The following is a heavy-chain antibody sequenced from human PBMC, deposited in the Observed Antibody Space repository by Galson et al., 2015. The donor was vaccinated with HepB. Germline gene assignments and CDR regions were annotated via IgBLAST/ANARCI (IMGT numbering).Heavy chain of an antibody. V-gene: IGHV1-18*01. CDR1: GYTFAHYG. CDR2: ISAYNGNT. Sequence: SVKVSCKASGYTFAHYGIAWGRQAPGQGLEWMGWISAYNGNTNSTQELQGRLTMTTDTSTSTAFMVLRSLKYDDTAVYFCARVGAGPSLDIWGQGTMVTVSS. J-gene: IGHJ3*02. CDR3: ARVGAGPSLDI. D-gene: IGHD1-26*01.